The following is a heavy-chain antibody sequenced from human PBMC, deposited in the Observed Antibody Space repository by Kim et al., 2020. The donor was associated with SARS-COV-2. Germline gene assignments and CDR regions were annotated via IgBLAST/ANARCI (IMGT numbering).Heavy chain of an antibody. CDR3: AKLSMDV. V-gene: IGHV3-30*18. Sequence: GGSLRLSCAASGFTFSSYGMHWVRQAPGKGLEWVAVISYDGSNKYYADSVKGRFTISRDNSKNTLYLQMNSLRAEDTAVYYCAKLSMDVWGQGTTVTVSS. CDR2: ISYDGSNK. J-gene: IGHJ6*02. CDR1: GFTFSSYG.